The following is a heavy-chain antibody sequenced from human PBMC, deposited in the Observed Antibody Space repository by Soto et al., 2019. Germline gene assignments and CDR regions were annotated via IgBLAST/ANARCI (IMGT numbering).Heavy chain of an antibody. J-gene: IGHJ1*01. Sequence: GGSLRLSCAASGFTISTYAMTWVRQAPGKGLECVSGVTGSGSQIYYADSVKGRFTISKDNSKNTLYLQMSSLREEDTALYYCAKDAVYRDGLWLMDYWGQGTLVTVSS. CDR1: GFTISTYA. D-gene: IGHD2-21*01. CDR2: VTGSGSQI. V-gene: IGHV3-23*01. CDR3: AKDAVYRDGLWLMDY.